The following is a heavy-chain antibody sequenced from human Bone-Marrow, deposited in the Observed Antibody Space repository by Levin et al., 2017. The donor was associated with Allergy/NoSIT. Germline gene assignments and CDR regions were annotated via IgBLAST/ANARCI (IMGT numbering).Heavy chain of an antibody. CDR3: ARNRIIVSGGKDYYYGMDV. CDR2: INYRGGT. CDR1: GGSVSSGTYY. J-gene: IGHJ6*02. V-gene: IGHV4-61*01. Sequence: SETLSLTFTVSGGSVSSGTYYWSWIRQPPGKGLEWIGYINYRGGTKYNPSLKSRVTISVDTSKNEFSLKLTSVTAADTAVYYCARNRIIVSGGKDYYYGMDVWGQGTTVTVSS. D-gene: IGHD5/OR15-5a*01.